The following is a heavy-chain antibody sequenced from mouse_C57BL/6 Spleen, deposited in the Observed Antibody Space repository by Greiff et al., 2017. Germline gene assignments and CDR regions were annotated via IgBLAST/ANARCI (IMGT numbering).Heavy chain of an antibody. Sequence: EVKLMESGGGLVKPGGSLKLSCAASGFTFSDYGMHWVRQAPEKGLEWVAYISSGSSTIYYADTVKGRFTISRDNAKNTLFLQMTSLRSEDTAMYYCARSYSYAMDYWGQGTSVTVSS. CDR2: ISSGSSTI. CDR3: ARSYSYAMDY. D-gene: IGHD1-1*01. J-gene: IGHJ4*01. CDR1: GFTFSDYG. V-gene: IGHV5-17*01.